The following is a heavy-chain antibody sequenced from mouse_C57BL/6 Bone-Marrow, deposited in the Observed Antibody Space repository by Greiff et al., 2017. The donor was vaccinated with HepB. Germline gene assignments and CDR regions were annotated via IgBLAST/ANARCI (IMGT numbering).Heavy chain of an antibody. D-gene: IGHD1-1*01. J-gene: IGHJ3*01. CDR1: GFTFSNYW. CDR3: TVTPAWFAY. CDR2: IRLKSDNYAT. Sequence: EVQGVESGGGLVQPGGSMKLSCVASGFTFSNYWMNWVRQSPEKGLEWVAQIRLKSDNYATHYAESVKGRFTISRDDSKSSVYLQMNNLRAEDTGIYYCTVTPAWFAYWGQGTLVTVSA. V-gene: IGHV6-3*01.